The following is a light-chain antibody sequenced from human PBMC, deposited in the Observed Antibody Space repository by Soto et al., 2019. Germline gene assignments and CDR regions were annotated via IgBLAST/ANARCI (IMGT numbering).Light chain of an antibody. V-gene: IGLV2-14*01. CDR3: SSFTSASTYV. CDR1: SSDIGGHNS. Sequence: QSALTQPASVSGSPGQSIAISCTGTSSDIGGHNSVSWYQQHPGKAPKLMIYNVSNRPSGVSNRFSGSKSGNTASRTISGLLAEDEADYYCSSFTSASTYVFGAGTKLTVL. CDR2: NVS. J-gene: IGLJ1*01.